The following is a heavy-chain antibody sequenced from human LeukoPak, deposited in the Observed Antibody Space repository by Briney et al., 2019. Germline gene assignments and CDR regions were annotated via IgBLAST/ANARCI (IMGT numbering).Heavy chain of an antibody. D-gene: IGHD3-22*01. Sequence: ASVKVSCKASGYTFSAYCMHWVRQAPGQGLEWMGWINPNSGGTNYAQKFQGRVTMTRDTSISTAYMELSRLRSDDTAVYYCARGGLSTYYYDSSGSEAYWGQGTLVTVSS. J-gene: IGHJ4*02. CDR1: GYTFSAYC. CDR3: ARGGLSTYYYDSSGSEAY. CDR2: INPNSGGT. V-gene: IGHV1-2*02.